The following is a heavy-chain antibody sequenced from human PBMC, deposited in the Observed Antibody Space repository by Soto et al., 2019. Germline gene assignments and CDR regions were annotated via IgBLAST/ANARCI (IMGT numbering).Heavy chain of an antibody. CDR2: IYYSGST. Sequence: TGKGLEWIGSIYYSGSTYYNPSLKSRVTISVDTSKNQFSLKLSSVTAADTAVYYCASHKSHSSSYVDPRGQGTLVTVSS. J-gene: IGHJ5*02. CDR3: ASHKSHSSSYVDP. D-gene: IGHD6-13*01. V-gene: IGHV4-39*01.